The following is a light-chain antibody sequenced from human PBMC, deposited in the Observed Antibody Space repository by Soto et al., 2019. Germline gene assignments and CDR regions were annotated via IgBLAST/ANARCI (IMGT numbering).Light chain of an antibody. CDR1: QSIVSNY. CDR3: QQYGSSPPT. V-gene: IGKV3-20*01. Sequence: EIVLTQSPGTLSLSPGERATLSCKASQSIVSNYLAWYQRRPGQAPRLLIYGSSSRATDIPARFSGSGSGTDFTLTIPRLESEDFAVYYCQQYGSSPPTFGQGTKVEFK. J-gene: IGKJ1*01. CDR2: GSS.